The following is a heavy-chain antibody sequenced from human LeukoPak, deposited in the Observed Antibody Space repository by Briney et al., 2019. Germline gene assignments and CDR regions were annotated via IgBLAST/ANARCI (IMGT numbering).Heavy chain of an antibody. D-gene: IGHD6-19*01. CDR3: AREDSSGWYNVYMDV. CDR2: INPNSGGT. Sequence: ASVKVSGKASGYTFTGYYMHWGRQAPGQGLEWMGWINPNSGGTNYAQKFQGRVTMTRDTSISTAYMELRSLRSDDTAVYYCAREDSSGWYNVYMDVWGKGTTVTVSS. J-gene: IGHJ6*03. CDR1: GYTFTGYY. V-gene: IGHV1-2*02.